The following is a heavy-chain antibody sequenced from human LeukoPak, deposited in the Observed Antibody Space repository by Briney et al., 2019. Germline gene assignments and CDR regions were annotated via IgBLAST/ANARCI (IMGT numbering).Heavy chain of an antibody. D-gene: IGHD6-13*01. CDR1: GFTFRNYA. CDR2: ISWNSGNI. J-gene: IGHJ4*02. CDR3: AKNHYPIAAAAPFDY. Sequence: PGRSLRLSCVVSGFTFRNYAMHWVRQAPGKGLEWVSGISWNSGNIGYADSVKGRFTISRDNSKNTLYLQMNSLRAEDTAVYYCAKNHYPIAAAAPFDYWGQGTLVTVSS. V-gene: IGHV3-9*01.